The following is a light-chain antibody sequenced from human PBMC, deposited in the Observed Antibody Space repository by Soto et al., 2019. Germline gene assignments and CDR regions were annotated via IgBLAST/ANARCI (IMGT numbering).Light chain of an antibody. CDR1: SSDVGAYNF. V-gene: IGLV2-14*01. Sequence: QSVLTQPASVSGSPGQSITISCTGTSSDVGAYNFVCWYQLHPGKAPKLMIYEVSNRPSGVSNRFSGSKSGNTASLTISGLQTEDEADYYCSSYTSRTTLYVFGTGTKVTVL. CDR3: SSYTSRTTLYV. J-gene: IGLJ1*01. CDR2: EVS.